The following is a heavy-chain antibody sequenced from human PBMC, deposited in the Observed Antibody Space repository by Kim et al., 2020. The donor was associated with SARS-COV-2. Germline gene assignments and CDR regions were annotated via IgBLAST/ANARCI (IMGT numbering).Heavy chain of an antibody. CDR3: ARGRLYDMDV. CDR1: GFTFSSYV. Sequence: GGSLRLSCAASGFTFSSYVTSWVRQAPGKGLEWVSGISGTGGSTYYVDSVKGRFTISRDNSKNTVYLQMNSLRAEDTAIYYCARGRLYDMDVWGQGTTVT. CDR2: ISGTGGST. J-gene: IGHJ6*02. V-gene: IGHV3-23*01.